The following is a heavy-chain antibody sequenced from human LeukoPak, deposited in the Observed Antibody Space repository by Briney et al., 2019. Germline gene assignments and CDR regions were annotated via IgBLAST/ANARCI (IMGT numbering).Heavy chain of an antibody. J-gene: IGHJ5*02. Sequence: ASVKVSCKAAGYTFTSYGIGWMRQAPGHGLEWMGWISAYNGNTDYAQKLQGRVTMTTDTSMSRASMDLTGLRADCTALYYCARDRGTGTTYRFDPWGQGTLVTVSS. CDR2: ISAYNGNT. CDR1: GYTFTSYG. CDR3: ARDRGTGTTYRFDP. D-gene: IGHD1-7*01. V-gene: IGHV1-18*01.